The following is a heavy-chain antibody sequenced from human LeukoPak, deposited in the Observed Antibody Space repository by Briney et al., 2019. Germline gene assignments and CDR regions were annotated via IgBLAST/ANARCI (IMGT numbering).Heavy chain of an antibody. V-gene: IGHV3-30*18. CDR3: AKQLLGYCSSTSCYGNYFDF. CDR1: GFTFSSYG. CDR2: ISYDGSNK. J-gene: IGHJ4*02. Sequence: PGGSLRLSCAASGFTFSSYGMHWVRQAPGKGLEWVAVISYDGSNKYYADSVKGRFTISRDNSKNTLYLQMNSLRAEDTAVYYCAKQLLGYCSSTSCYGNYFDFWGRGTLVTVSS. D-gene: IGHD2-2*01.